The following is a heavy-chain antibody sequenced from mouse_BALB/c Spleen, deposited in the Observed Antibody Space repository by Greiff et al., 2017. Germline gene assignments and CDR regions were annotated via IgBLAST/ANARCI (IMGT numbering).Heavy chain of an antibody. CDR1: GYAFTNYL. J-gene: IGHJ2*01. CDR3: ARTSYYRYPLDY. CDR2: INPGSGGT. D-gene: IGHD2-14*01. V-gene: IGHV1-54*03. Sequence: VQLQQSGAELVRPGTSVKVSCKASGYAFTNYLIEWVKQRPGQGLEWIGVINPGSGGTNYNEKFKGKATLTADKSSSTAYMQLSSLTSDDSAVYFCARTSYYRYPLDYWGQGTTLTVSS.